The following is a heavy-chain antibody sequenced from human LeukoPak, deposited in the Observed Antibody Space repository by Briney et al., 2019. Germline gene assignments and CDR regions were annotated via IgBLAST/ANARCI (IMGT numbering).Heavy chain of an antibody. D-gene: IGHD6-19*01. CDR2: FGTDGNT. CDR3: TRSGGGWALDY. V-gene: IGHV3-23*01. CDR1: GFTFSGYA. J-gene: IGHJ4*02. Sequence: GGSLRLSCEASGFTFSGYAVSWVRQAPGKGREWVSGFGTDGNTHYAESVRGRLDISRDTSKTTVYLQVNSLRAEHTAVYYCTRSGGGWALDYWGQGILVTVSS.